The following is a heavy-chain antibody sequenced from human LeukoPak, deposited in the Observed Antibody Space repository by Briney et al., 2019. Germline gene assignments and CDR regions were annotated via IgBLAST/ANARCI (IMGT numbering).Heavy chain of an antibody. J-gene: IGHJ4*02. CDR2: IKQDGSEK. Sequence: PGGSLRLSCAASGFTFSSYWMSWVRQAPGKGLEWVANIKQDGSEKNYVDSVKGRFTISRDNAKNSLYLQMNSLRAEDTAVHYCAKDLSPYDSSGPFDYWGQGTLVTVSS. D-gene: IGHD3-22*01. V-gene: IGHV3-7*01. CDR1: GFTFSSYW. CDR3: AKDLSPYDSSGPFDY.